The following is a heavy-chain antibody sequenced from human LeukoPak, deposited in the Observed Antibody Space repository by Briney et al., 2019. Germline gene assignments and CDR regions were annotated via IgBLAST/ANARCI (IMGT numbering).Heavy chain of an antibody. J-gene: IGHJ4*02. D-gene: IGHD2-8*01. Sequence: PGGSLRLSCAASGFTFSGSAMHWVRQASGKGLEWVGRIRSEPNSYATAYAASVKGRFTISRDDSKNTAYLQMNSLKTEDTAVYYCTSLLGYRTNDVCYNYWGQGTLVTVSS. CDR1: GFTFSGSA. CDR2: IRSEPNSYAT. V-gene: IGHV3-73*01. CDR3: TSLLGYRTNDVCYNY.